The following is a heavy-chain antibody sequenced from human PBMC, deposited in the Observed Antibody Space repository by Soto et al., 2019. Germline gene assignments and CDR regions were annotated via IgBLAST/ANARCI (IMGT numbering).Heavy chain of an antibody. D-gene: IGHD6-13*01. J-gene: IGHJ3*02. CDR2: IKQDGSEK. V-gene: IGHV3-7*03. CDR3: ARVSAAAGDAFDI. CDR1: GFTFSSYW. Sequence: LSLTCAASGFTFSSYWMSWVRQAPGKGLEWVANIKQDGSEKYYVDSVKGRFTISRDNAKNSLYLQMNSLRAEDTAVYYCARVSAAAGDAFDICGQGTMVTVSS.